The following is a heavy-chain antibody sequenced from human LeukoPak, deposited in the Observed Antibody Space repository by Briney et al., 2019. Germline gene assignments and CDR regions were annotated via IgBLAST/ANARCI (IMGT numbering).Heavy chain of an antibody. CDR3: ARDLGTRYCSGGSCYYYYMDV. V-gene: IGHV1-69*13. Sequence: SVKVSCKASGGTFSSYAISWVRQAPGQGLEWMGGIIPIFGTANYAQKSQGRVTITADESTSTAYTELSSLRSEDTAVYYCARDLGTRYCSGGSCYYYYMDVWGKGTTVTVSS. D-gene: IGHD2-15*01. CDR2: IIPIFGTA. CDR1: GGTFSSYA. J-gene: IGHJ6*03.